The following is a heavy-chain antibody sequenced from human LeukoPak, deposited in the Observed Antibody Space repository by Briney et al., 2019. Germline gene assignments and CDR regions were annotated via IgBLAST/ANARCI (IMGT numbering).Heavy chain of an antibody. J-gene: IGHJ4*02. Sequence: SETLSLTCTVTGGSISSYYWSWIRQPPEKGLEFIGYIYYSGNTNYNPSLKSRVTISVDTSKNQFSLKLSSVTAADTAVYYCARIDTSGYNGYSFDYWGQGTLVTVSS. D-gene: IGHD3-22*01. CDR1: GGSISSYY. V-gene: IGHV4-59*12. CDR3: ARIDTSGYNGYSFDY. CDR2: IYYSGNT.